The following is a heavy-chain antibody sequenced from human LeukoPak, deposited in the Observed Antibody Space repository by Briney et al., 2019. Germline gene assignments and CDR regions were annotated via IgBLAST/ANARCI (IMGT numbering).Heavy chain of an antibody. D-gene: IGHD3-22*01. Sequence: SQTLSLTCAISGDSVSSNSAAWNWIRQSPSRGLEWQGRTYYRSKWYDDYAVSVKSRITIDPDTSKKQFSLQLNSVTPEDTAVYYCARSIYDSSGYYDYWGQGALVSVSS. V-gene: IGHV6-1*01. CDR3: ARSIYDSSGYYDY. CDR2: TYYRSKWYD. J-gene: IGHJ4*02. CDR1: GDSVSSNSAA.